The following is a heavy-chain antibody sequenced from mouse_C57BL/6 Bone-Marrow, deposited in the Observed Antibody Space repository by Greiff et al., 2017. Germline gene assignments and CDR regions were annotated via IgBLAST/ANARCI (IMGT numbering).Heavy chain of an antibody. J-gene: IGHJ4*01. V-gene: IGHV1-69*01. D-gene: IGHD3-2*02. Sequence: QVQLQQPGAELVMPGASVKLSCKASGYTFPSYWMHWVKQRPGQGLEWIGEIDPSDSYTNYNQKFKGKSTLTVDKSSSTAYMQLSSLTSEDSAVYYCARGRLRFYYAMDYWGQGTSVTVSS. CDR2: IDPSDSYT. CDR3: ARGRLRFYYAMDY. CDR1: GYTFPSYW.